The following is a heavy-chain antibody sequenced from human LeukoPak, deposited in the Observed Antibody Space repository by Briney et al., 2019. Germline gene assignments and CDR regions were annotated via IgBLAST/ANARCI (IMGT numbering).Heavy chain of an antibody. CDR2: ISSDGGNT. V-gene: IGHV3-64*01. CDR3: ARGSHRRYSISWYSL. CDR1: GFTFSSYA. Sequence: GGSLRLSCAASGFTFSSYAMHWVRQAPGKGLEYVSSISSDGGNTYYANSVKDRFTISRDNSKNTLYLQMGSLRTEDMAMYYCARGSHRRYSISWYSLWGQGTLVTVSS. D-gene: IGHD6-13*01. J-gene: IGHJ4*02.